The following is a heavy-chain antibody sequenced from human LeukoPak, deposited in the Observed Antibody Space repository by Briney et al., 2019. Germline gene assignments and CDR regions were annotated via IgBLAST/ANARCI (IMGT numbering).Heavy chain of an antibody. D-gene: IGHD5-24*01. Sequence: PSETLSLTCTVSGDSISGGAYYWSWIRQLPGKGLEWIGYIYYSGSTYYNPSLKSRVSISVDTSKNQFSLRLTTLTAADTAVYYCAISADGYWSDPWGQGTLVTVSS. V-gene: IGHV4-31*03. CDR1: GDSISGGAYY. CDR2: IYYSGST. J-gene: IGHJ5*02. CDR3: AISADGYWSDP.